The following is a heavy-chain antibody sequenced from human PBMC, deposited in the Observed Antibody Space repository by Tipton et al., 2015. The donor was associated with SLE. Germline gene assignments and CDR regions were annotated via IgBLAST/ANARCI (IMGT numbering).Heavy chain of an antibody. V-gene: IGHV3-30*04. CDR2: ISNEGSNK. J-gene: IGHJ4*02. D-gene: IGHD6-19*01. CDR3: ARDQTTVTGIFAF. Sequence: SLRLSCAASGFSFTNYAMHWVRQAPGKGLEWVAVISNEGSNKNYADSVKGRFTISRDNSKNTLYLQMNSLGAEDTAVYYCARDQTTVTGIFAFWGQGALVTVSS. CDR1: GFSFTNYA.